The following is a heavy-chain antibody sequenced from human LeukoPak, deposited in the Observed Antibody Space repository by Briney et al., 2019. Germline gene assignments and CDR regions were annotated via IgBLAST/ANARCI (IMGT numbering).Heavy chain of an antibody. D-gene: IGHD1-26*01. Sequence: PGGSLRLSCAASGFTFSSYAMHWVRQAPGKGLEWVAVISYDGSNKYYADSVKGRFTISRDNSKNTLYLQMNSLRAEDTAVYYCARVSLPGSYYRVNYNAFDIWGQGTMVTVSS. CDR2: ISYDGSNK. CDR3: ARVSLPGSYYRVNYNAFDI. J-gene: IGHJ3*02. V-gene: IGHV3-30*04. CDR1: GFTFSSYA.